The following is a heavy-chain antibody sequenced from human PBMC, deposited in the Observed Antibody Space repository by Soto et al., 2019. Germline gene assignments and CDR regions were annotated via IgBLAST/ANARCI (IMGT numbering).Heavy chain of an antibody. D-gene: IGHD3-10*01. CDR1: GFTFSMYW. CDR3: TRGPRPSSVGTGAF. CDR2: ISDDGSRA. V-gene: IGHV3-74*01. J-gene: IGHJ4*02. Sequence: GGSLRLSCTASGFTFSMYWMHWVRQVPGKGPEWVSRISDDGSRADYADSVKGRFTISRDNAKNTLYLEMHVLRADDTAVYYCTRGPRPSSVGTGAFWGQGTPVTRLL.